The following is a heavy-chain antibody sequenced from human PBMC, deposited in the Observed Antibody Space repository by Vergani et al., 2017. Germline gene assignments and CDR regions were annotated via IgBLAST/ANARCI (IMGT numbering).Heavy chain of an antibody. CDR3: ARDWGMTTVTTWGYIGY. J-gene: IGHJ4*02. V-gene: IGHV3-9*01. CDR2: INWNSDSI. CDR1: GFTFDDYA. Sequence: EVQLVESGGGLVQPGRSLRLSCAASGFTFDDYAMHWVRQAPGKGLEWVSGINWNSDSIAYADSVKGRFTISRDNAKNSLYLQMNSLRAEDTALYYCARDWGMTTVTTWGYIGYWGQGTLVTVSS. D-gene: IGHD4-17*01.